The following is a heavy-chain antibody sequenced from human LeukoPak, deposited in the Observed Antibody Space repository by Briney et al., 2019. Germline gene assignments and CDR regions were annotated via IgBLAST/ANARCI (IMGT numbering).Heavy chain of an antibody. CDR3: ARWYTNQWHLDY. CDR1: GFTFSNHA. J-gene: IGHJ4*02. Sequence: GGSLRLSCATSGFTFSNHAMHWVRQPTGKGLEWVSAIGTAGDTFYPGSVKGRFTISRDNAKNSVFLQMNSLRAEDTAVYYCARWYTNQWHLDYWGQGTLVTVSP. CDR2: IGTAGDT. D-gene: IGHD6-19*01. V-gene: IGHV3-13*01.